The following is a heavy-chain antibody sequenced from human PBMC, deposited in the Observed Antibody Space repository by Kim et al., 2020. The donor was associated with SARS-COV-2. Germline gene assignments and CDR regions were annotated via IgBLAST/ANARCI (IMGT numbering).Heavy chain of an antibody. V-gene: IGHV4-31*03. CDR3: ARARSGYDLSAWFDP. Sequence: SETLSLTCTVSGGSISSGGYYWSWIRQHPGKGLEWIGYIYYSGSTYYNPSLKSRVTISVDTSKNQFSLKLSSVTAADTAVYYCARARSGYDLSAWFDPWGQGTLVTVSS. D-gene: IGHD5-12*01. CDR2: IYYSGST. J-gene: IGHJ5*02. CDR1: GGSISSGGYY.